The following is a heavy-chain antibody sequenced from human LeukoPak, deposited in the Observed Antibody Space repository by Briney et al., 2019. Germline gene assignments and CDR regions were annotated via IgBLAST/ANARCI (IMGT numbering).Heavy chain of an antibody. V-gene: IGHV3-30*18. J-gene: IGHJ4*02. CDR2: ISYDGTNK. CDR3: AKGSSSGTVDY. CDR1: GFTFSNYD. D-gene: IGHD3-22*01. Sequence: GGSLRLSCAASGFTFSNYDMHWVRQAPGKGLEWVAFISYDGTNKYYADSVKGRFTFSRDNSEYTLYLQMNSLRAEDTAVYYCAKGSSSGTVDYWGQGTLVAVSS.